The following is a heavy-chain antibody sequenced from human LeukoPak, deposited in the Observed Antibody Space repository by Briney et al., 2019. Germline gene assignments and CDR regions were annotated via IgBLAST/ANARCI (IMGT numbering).Heavy chain of an antibody. CDR2: ISSSGSTI. CDR1: GFSFGTWS. V-gene: IGHV3-48*04. D-gene: IGHD3-22*01. Sequence: GSLRLSCAASGFSFGTWSVNWVRQAPGKGLEWVSYISSSGSTIYYADSVKGRFTISRDNAKNSLYLQMNSLRAEDTAVYYCARVGEIVVVIDAFDIWGQGTMVTVSS. J-gene: IGHJ3*02. CDR3: ARVGEIVVVIDAFDI.